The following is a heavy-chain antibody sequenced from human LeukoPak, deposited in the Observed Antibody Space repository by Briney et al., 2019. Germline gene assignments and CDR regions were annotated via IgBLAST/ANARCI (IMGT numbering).Heavy chain of an antibody. V-gene: IGHV4-59*01. CDR3: ARSDYHGSGSHTVFDAFDI. CDR2: IDDSGNT. J-gene: IGHJ3*02. Sequence: XRRPPXXXXXWXXXIDDSGNTNYNPSLKSQVSISIDKSKNQFSLKLSSVTAADTATYYCARSDYHGSGSHTVFDAFDIWGQGTRVTVSS. D-gene: IGHD3-10*01.